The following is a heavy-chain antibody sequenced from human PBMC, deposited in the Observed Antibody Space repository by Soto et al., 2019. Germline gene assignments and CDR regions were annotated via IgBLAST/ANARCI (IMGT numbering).Heavy chain of an antibody. V-gene: IGHV1-69*08. CDR1: GGTFSSYT. Sequence: QVQLVQSGAKVKKPGSSVKVSCKASGGTFSSYTISWVRQAPGQGLEWMGRIIPILGIANYAQKFQGRVTITADNSTSTAYMELSSLRSEDTAVYYCAREEYYYGSGAFFDYWGQGTLVTVSS. CDR3: AREEYYYGSGAFFDY. J-gene: IGHJ4*02. D-gene: IGHD3-10*01. CDR2: IIPILGIA.